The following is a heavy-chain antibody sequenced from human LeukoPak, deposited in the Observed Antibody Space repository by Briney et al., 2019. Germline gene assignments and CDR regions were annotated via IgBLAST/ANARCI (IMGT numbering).Heavy chain of an antibody. CDR2: ISSSGSTI. Sequence: GGSLRLSCAASGFTFSDYYMSWIRQAPGKGLEWVSYISSSGSTIYYADSVKGRFTISRDNAKNSLFLQMISLRAEDTAVYYCAGARVNSWFDYWGQGTLVTVSS. J-gene: IGHJ4*02. V-gene: IGHV3-11*01. D-gene: IGHD6-13*01. CDR1: GFTFSDYY. CDR3: AGARVNSWFDY.